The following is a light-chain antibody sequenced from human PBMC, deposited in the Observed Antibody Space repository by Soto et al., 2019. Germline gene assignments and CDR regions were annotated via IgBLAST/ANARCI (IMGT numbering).Light chain of an antibody. CDR2: EVS. Sequence: QSVLTQPASVSGSPGQSITISCTGTSSDIGHYDYVSWYQQHPGKAPKLMIFEVSNRPSGVSNRFSGSKSGNTASLTISGLQAEDEADYYCSSHTMRDFYAVGSGTKVTVL. CDR3: SSHTMRDFYA. V-gene: IGLV2-14*01. CDR1: SSDIGHYDY. J-gene: IGLJ1*01.